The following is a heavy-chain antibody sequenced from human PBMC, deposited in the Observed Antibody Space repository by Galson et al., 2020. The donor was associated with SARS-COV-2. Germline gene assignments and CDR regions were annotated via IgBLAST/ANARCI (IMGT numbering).Heavy chain of an antibody. D-gene: IGHD3-10*01. J-gene: IGHJ6*02. Sequence: SETLSLTCTVSGGSISSSSYYWGWIRQPPGKGLEWIGSIYYSGSTYYNPSLKSRVTISVDTSKNQFSLKLSSVTAADTAVYYCASWFGELFFHYYYGMDVWGQGTTVTVSS. V-gene: IGHV4-39*01. CDR3: ASWFGELFFHYYYGMDV. CDR2: IYYSGST. CDR1: GGSISSSSYY.